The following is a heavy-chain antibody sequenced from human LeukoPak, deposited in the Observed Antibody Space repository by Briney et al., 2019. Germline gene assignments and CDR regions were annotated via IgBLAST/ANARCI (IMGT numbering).Heavy chain of an antibody. D-gene: IGHD3-3*01. V-gene: IGHV4-59*01. Sequence: SETLSVTCTVSGGSISSYYWSWIRQPPGKGLEWIGYIHYSGSTNYNPSLKSRVTISVDTSKNQFSLKLSSETAADTAVYYCARSGSAFWSGSTVWGQGTLVTVSS. J-gene: IGHJ4*02. CDR3: ARSGSAFWSGSTV. CDR2: IHYSGST. CDR1: GGSISSYY.